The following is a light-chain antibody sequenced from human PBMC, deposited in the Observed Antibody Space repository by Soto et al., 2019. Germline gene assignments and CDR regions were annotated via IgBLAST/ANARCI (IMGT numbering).Light chain of an antibody. CDR2: GAS. CDR3: QQYNTWPPT. Sequence: EIVMTQSPATVSVSPGERVTLSCRASQSVSSNLAWYQQKPGQAPRLLISGASTRATGVPARFSGSGPGTEFTLTISSRQAEDFAIYYCQQYNTWPPTFGQGTKVEI. V-gene: IGKV3-15*01. CDR1: QSVSSN. J-gene: IGKJ1*01.